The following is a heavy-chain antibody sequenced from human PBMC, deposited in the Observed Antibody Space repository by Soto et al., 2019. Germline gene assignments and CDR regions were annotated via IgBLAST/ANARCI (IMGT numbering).Heavy chain of an antibody. V-gene: IGHV3-9*01. J-gene: IGHJ6*02. CDR2: ISWNSGSI. D-gene: IGHD1-26*01. Sequence: GGSLRLSCAASGFTFDDYAMHWVRQAPGKGLEWVSGISWNSGSIGYADSVKGRFTISRDNAKNSLYLQMNSLRAEDTALYYCAKSGLRRQGGLSRYYGMDVWGQGTTVTVSS. CDR3: AKSGLRRQGGLSRYYGMDV. CDR1: GFTFDDYA.